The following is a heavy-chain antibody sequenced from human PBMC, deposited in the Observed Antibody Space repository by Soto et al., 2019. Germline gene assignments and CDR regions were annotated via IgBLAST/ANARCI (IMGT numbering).Heavy chain of an antibody. J-gene: IGHJ3*02. Sequence: GGSLRLSCAASGFTFSSYAMHWVRQAPGKGLEWVAVISYDGSNKYYADSVKGRFTISRDNSKNTLYLQMNSLRAEDTAVYYCARDVEVRGVNYAFDIWGQGTMVTVSS. CDR3: ARDVEVRGVNYAFDI. D-gene: IGHD3-10*01. CDR1: GFTFSSYA. V-gene: IGHV3-30-3*01. CDR2: ISYDGSNK.